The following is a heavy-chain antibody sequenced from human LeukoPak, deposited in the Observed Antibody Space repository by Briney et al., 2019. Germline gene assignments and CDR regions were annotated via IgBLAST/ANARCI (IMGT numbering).Heavy chain of an antibody. Sequence: SQTLSLTCAVYGGSFSGYYWSWIRQPPGKGLDWIGEINHSGSTNYNTSLKSRVTISVETSKNQFSVNLSSVTAADTAVYYCARQEGDYVDHWGQGTLVTVSS. V-gene: IGHV4-34*01. CDR2: INHSGST. CDR1: GGSFSGYY. J-gene: IGHJ4*02. CDR3: ARQEGDYVDH.